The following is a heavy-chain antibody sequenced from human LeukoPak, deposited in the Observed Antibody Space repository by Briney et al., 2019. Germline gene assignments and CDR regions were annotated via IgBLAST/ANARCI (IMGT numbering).Heavy chain of an antibody. CDR2: IYYSGST. D-gene: IGHD3-3*01. CDR1: GGSISSYY. V-gene: IGHV4-59*01. CDR3: AGTNLRFLEWLPLAFDI. J-gene: IGHJ3*02. Sequence: SETLSLTCTVSGGSISSYYWSWIRQPPGKGLEWIGYIYYSGSTNYNPSLKSRATISVDTSKNQFSLKLSSVTAADTAVYYCAGTNLRFLEWLPLAFDIWGQGTMVTVSS.